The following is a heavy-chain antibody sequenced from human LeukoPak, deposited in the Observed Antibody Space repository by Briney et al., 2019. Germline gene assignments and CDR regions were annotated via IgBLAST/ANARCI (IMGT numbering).Heavy chain of an antibody. Sequence: GASVKVSCKASGGTFSSYDITWVRQAPGQGLEWMGGIIPIIATANYAQKFQGRVTTTADESTNTAYMELSSLRSEDTAVYYCAREGDYYGSGAYWGQGTLVTVSS. D-gene: IGHD3-10*01. CDR2: IIPIIATA. CDR3: AREGDYYGSGAY. CDR1: GGTFSSYD. V-gene: IGHV1-69*13. J-gene: IGHJ4*02.